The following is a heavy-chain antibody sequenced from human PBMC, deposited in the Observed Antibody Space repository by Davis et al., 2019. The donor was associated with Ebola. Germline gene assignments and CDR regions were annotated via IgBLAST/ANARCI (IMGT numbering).Heavy chain of an antibody. CDR2: ISTNTGNP. D-gene: IGHD2-8*01. J-gene: IGHJ4*02. CDR3: ARNLMRIVGPGPFEY. V-gene: IGHV7-4-1*02. Sequence: ASVKVSCKASGYTFTSYGISWVRQAPGQGLEWMGCISTNTGNPTYAQGFTGRFVFSLDTSVSTAYVQISDLKAEDTAVYYCARNLMRIVGPGPFEYWGQGSLVTVSS. CDR1: GYTFTSYG.